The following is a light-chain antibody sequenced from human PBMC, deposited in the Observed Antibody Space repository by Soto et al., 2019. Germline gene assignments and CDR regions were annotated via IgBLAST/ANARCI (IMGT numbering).Light chain of an antibody. Sequence: DIQMTQSPSSLSASVGDRVSITCRASQGVSAYLLWYQQTQGKAPKPPIYAASNLISGVLSRFSGSGSGTNFTLTISTLQPEEFASDYCQQSYRAPHTFGQGTKLETK. V-gene: IGKV1-39*01. CDR3: QQSYRAPHT. CDR2: AAS. J-gene: IGKJ2*01. CDR1: QGVSAY.